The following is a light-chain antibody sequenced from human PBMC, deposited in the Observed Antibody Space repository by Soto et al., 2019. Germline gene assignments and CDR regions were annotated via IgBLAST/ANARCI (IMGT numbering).Light chain of an antibody. CDR1: QSSGVW. V-gene: IGKV1-5*03. CDR3: QYDDNYSWT. CDR2: KTS. J-gene: IGKJ1*01. Sequence: DIQLTQSPSTLSASVGDRVTITCRASQSSGVWLTWYQQKPGKAPNFLIYKTSTLESGVPSRFSGSGSGTEFTLTISSLQPDEVANYHCQYDDNYSWTFGQGTKVEIK.